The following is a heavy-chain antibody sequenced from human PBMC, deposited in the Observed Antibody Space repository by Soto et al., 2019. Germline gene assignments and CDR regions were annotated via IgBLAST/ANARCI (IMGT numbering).Heavy chain of an antibody. CDR3: ARGRLGGGFFDN. D-gene: IGHD7-27*01. CDR1: GFTVSSDY. CDR2: IYAGVST. V-gene: IGHV3-66*01. Sequence: EVQLVESGGGLVQPGGSLRLSCAASGFTVSSDYMNWVRQAPGKGLEWVSVIYAGVSTFYADSVKGRFTISRDNSKNTSYLQMNNLRGEDTAVYYWARGRLGGGFFDNWGQGTLVAVSS. J-gene: IGHJ4*02.